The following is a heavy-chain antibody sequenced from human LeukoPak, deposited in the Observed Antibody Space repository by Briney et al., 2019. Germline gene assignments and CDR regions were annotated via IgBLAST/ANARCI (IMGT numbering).Heavy chain of an antibody. V-gene: IGHV3-21*01. CDR2: TSSSSSYI. CDR3: ARGDMRWLQPVDY. J-gene: IGHJ4*02. D-gene: IGHD5-24*01. Sequence: GGSLRLSCAASKFTFSMYSMNWVRQAPGKGLEWVSSTSSSSSYIYYVDSVKGRFTISRDNDKKSVYLEMNSLRAEDTAVYYCARGDMRWLQPVDYWGQGTLVTVSS. CDR1: KFTFSMYS.